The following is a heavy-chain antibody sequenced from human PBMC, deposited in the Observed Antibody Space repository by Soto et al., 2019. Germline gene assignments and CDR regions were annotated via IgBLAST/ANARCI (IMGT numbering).Heavy chain of an antibody. CDR3: AKYLKAETEALYDFWSGYSNLYYYYGMDV. CDR1: GFTFSSYG. Sequence: PEGSLRLSCAASGFTFSSYGMHWVRQAPGKGLEWVAVISYDGSNKYYADSVKGRFTISRDNSKNTLYLQMNSLRAEDTAVYYCAKYLKAETEALYDFWSGYSNLYYYYGMDVWGQGTTVTVSS. CDR2: ISYDGSNK. D-gene: IGHD3-3*01. J-gene: IGHJ6*02. V-gene: IGHV3-30*18.